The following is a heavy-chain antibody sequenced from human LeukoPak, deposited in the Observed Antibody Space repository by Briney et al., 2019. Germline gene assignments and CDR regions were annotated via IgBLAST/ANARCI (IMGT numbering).Heavy chain of an antibody. J-gene: IGHJ4*02. CDR3: AARYCTSSSCHSNFDY. CDR1: GGSFSGYY. D-gene: IGHD2-2*01. CDR2: INHSGST. Sequence: PSETLSLTCAVYGGSFSGYYWSWIRQPPGKGLEWIGEINHSGSTNYNPSLKSRVTLSVDTSKNQFSLKLSSVTAADTAVYYCAARYCTSSSCHSNFDYWGQGTLVTVSS. V-gene: IGHV4-34*01.